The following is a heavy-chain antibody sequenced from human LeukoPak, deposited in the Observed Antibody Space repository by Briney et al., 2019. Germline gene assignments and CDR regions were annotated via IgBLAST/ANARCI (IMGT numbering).Heavy chain of an antibody. CDR1: GSTFSSYW. D-gene: IGHD6-13*01. V-gene: IGHV3-7*01. Sequence: PGGSLRLSCAVSGSTFSSYWMNWVRQAPGKGLEWVASIRQDGGEKSYVDSVKGRFTISRDNTKNSLYLQINSLRAEDTAVYYCARDGTAAGLYFDLWGQGTLVTVSS. J-gene: IGHJ4*03. CDR3: ARDGTAAGLYFDL. CDR2: IRQDGGEK.